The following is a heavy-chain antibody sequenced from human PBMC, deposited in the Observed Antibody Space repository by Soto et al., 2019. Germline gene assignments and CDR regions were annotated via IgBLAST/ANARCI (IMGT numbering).Heavy chain of an antibody. J-gene: IGHJ4*02. V-gene: IGHV4-59*01. Sequence: SETLSLTCTVSGGSISSYYWSWIRQPPGKGLEWIGYIYYSGSTNYNPSLKSRVTISVDTSKNQFSLKLSSVTAADTAVYYCARTTNGDYAYWGQGTLVTVSS. CDR2: IYYSGST. D-gene: IGHD4-17*01. CDR1: GGSISSYY. CDR3: ARTTNGDYAY.